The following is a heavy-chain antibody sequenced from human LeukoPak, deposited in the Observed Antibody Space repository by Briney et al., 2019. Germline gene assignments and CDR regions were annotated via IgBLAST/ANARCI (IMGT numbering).Heavy chain of an antibody. V-gene: IGHV1-18*01. Sequence: GASVKVSCKASGYTFTSYGISWVRQAPGQGLEWMGWISAYNGNTEYAQKLQGRVTMTTDTSTSTAYMELRSLRSDDTAVYYCARVPVTAVAGPYFDYWGQGTLVTVSS. CDR3: ARVPVTAVAGPYFDY. CDR2: ISAYNGNT. D-gene: IGHD6-19*01. J-gene: IGHJ4*02. CDR1: GYTFTSYG.